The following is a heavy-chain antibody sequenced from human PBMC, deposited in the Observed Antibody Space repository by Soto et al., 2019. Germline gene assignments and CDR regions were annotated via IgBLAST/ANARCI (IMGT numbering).Heavy chain of an antibody. CDR1: GFTFSGYG. CDR3: AKENRSGSYSLDY. D-gene: IGHD1-26*01. V-gene: IGHV3-30*18. Sequence: GGSLRLSSEASGFTFSGYGMHWVRQAPGKGLEWVAVISYYGTNEYYEDSVKGRFTISRDNSKNTLYLQMNSLRIEDTAVYFCAKENRSGSYSLDYWGQGSQVTVSS. J-gene: IGHJ4*02. CDR2: ISYYGTNE.